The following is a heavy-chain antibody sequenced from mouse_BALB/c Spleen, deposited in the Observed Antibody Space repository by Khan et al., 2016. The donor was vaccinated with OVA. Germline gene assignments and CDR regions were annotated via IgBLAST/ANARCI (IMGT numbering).Heavy chain of an antibody. CDR1: GDSITSGY. D-gene: IGHD2-4*01. V-gene: IGHV3-8*02. J-gene: IGHJ2*01. Sequence: EVQLQESGPSLVKPSQTLSLTCSVTGDSITSGYWNWIRKFPGNKLEYMGYISYSGSTYYHPSLKSRISITRDTSTNQYYLQLNSVTPEDTATYYCVRSLGLRRGRGYFDYWGQGTTLTVSS. CDR2: ISYSGST. CDR3: VRSLGLRRGRGYFDY.